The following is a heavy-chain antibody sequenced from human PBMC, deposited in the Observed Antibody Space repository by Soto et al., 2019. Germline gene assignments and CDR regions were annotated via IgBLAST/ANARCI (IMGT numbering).Heavy chain of an antibody. J-gene: IGHJ6*02. V-gene: IGHV1-2*04. Sequence: QVQLMQSGAEVKKPGASVKVSCKASGYTFIGYYIHWVRQAPGQGLEWMGWINPNSGGAKYSQKFQAWVTITADRSTSTAYMELSSLRSEDTAVYYCARASTLTVHCGSVSCPRMDVWGQGTTVTVSS. CDR3: ARASTLTVHCGSVSCPRMDV. CDR2: INPNSGGA. CDR1: GYTFIGYY. D-gene: IGHD2-2*01.